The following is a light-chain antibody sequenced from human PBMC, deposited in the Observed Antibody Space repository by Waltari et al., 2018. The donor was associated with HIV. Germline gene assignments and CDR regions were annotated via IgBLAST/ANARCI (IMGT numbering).Light chain of an antibody. J-gene: IGKJ4*01. CDR1: QDISNY. V-gene: IGKV1-33*01. Sequence: DIQMTQSPSSLSASVGDRVPITCQASQDISNYLNWFQQKPGKAPKLLIYDASNLETGVPSRFSGSGSGTDFTFTISSLQPEDIATYYCLQYDNLLTFGGGTKVEIK. CDR3: LQYDNLLT. CDR2: DAS.